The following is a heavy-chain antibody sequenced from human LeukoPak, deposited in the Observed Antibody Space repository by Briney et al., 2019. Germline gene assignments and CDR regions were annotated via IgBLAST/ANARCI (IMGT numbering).Heavy chain of an antibody. CDR1: GFSFNTYW. J-gene: IGHJ3*01. CDR2: INQDGSET. CDR3: ARKPDGFDV. Sequence: PGGSLKLSCAASGFSFNTYWMSWVRQAPGKGLECVANINQDGSETQYVDSVKGRFTISRDNAENSLHLQVSSLRGEDSGIYCCARKPDGFDVWGQGTMVTVSS. V-gene: IGHV3-7*01.